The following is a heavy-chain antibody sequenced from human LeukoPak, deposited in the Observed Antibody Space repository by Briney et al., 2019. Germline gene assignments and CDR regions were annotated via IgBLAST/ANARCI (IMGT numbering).Heavy chain of an antibody. D-gene: IGHD2-2*01. CDR2: IYYSGCT. CDR1: GGSISSYY. CDR3: ARDRTLGYCSSTSCYPYYYYYGIDV. Sequence: SETLSHTCTVSGGSISSYYWSWIRQPPGKGLEWIGYIYYSGCTNYNPSLKSRVTISVDTSKNQFSLKLSSVTAADTAVYYCARDRTLGYCSSTSCYPYYYYYGIDVWGQGTTVTVSS. J-gene: IGHJ6*02. V-gene: IGHV4-59*01.